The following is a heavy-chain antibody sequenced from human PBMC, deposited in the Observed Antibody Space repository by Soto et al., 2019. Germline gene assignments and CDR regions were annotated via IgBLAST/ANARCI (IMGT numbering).Heavy chain of an antibody. CDR1: GSSIIDHY. J-gene: IGHJ4*02. Sequence: TSETLSLTCTVSGSSIIDHYWSWIRQPPGKGLEYIGYLYSSGTTNYNPSLKSRVTILVDMSKYEVSLKLASVTAADTAMYYCARRRPNSTSHEYWGRGTLVTVSS. V-gene: IGHV4-59*11. CDR3: ARRRPNSTSHEY. D-gene: IGHD2-2*01. CDR2: LYSSGTT.